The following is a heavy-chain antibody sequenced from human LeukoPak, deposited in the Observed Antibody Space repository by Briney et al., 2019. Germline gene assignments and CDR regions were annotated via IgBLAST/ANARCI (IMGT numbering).Heavy chain of an antibody. CDR2: ISSNGGST. CDR1: GFALSTYS. CDR3: VKDYSSSWYYFDY. Sequence: PGGSLRLSCAASGFALSTYSMNWVRQAPGKGLEYVSAISSNGGSTYYADSVKGRFTISRDNSKNTLYLQMSSLRAEDTAVYYCVKDYSSSWYYFDYWGQGTLVTVSS. V-gene: IGHV3-64D*09. D-gene: IGHD6-13*01. J-gene: IGHJ4*02.